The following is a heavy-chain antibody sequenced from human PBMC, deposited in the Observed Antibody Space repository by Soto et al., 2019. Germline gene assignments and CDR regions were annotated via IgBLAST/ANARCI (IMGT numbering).Heavy chain of an antibody. CDR1: GFTFSSYS. D-gene: IGHD6-13*01. V-gene: IGHV3-21*01. CDR3: ARDEIAKEFDY. CDR2: ISSSSSYI. Sequence: EVQLVESGGGLVKPGGSLRLSCAASGFTFSSYSMNWVRQAPGKGLEWVSSISSSSSYIYYADSVKGRLTISRDNAKNSLYLQMNSLRAEDTAVYYCARDEIAKEFDYWGQGTLVTVSS. J-gene: IGHJ4*02.